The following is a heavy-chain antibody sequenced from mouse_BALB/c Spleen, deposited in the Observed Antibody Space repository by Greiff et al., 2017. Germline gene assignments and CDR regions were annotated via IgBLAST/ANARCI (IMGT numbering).Heavy chain of an antibody. V-gene: IGHV1S41*01. CDR1: GYTFTSYW. J-gene: IGHJ3*01. CDR3: ARNPNYYDGAWFAY. CDR2: IAPGSGST. D-gene: IGHD1-1*01. Sequence: DLVKPGASVKLSCKASGYTFTSYWINWIKQRPGQGLEWIGRIAPGSGSTYYNEMFKGKATLTVDTSSSTAYIQLSSLSSEDSAVYFCARNPNYYDGAWFAYWGQGTLVTVSA.